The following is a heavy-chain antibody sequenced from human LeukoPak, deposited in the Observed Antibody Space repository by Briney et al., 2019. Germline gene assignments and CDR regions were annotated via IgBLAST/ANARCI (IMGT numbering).Heavy chain of an antibody. CDR2: IRSKAYGGTT. D-gene: IGHD2-15*01. V-gene: IGHV3-49*03. CDR3: TRDEGYCSGGSCDSGSVY. J-gene: IGHJ4*02. CDR1: GFTFGDYA. Sequence: GGSLRLSCTASGFTFGDYAMSWFRQAPGKGLEWVGFIRSKAYGGTTEYAASVKGRFTISRDDSKSIAYLQMNSLKTEDTAVYYCTRDEGYCSGGSCDSGSVYWGQGTLVTVSS.